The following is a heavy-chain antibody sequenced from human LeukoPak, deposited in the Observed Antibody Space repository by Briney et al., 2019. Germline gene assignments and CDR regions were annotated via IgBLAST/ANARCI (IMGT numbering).Heavy chain of an antibody. D-gene: IGHD5-18*01. Sequence: GASVKVSCKASGYTFTSYDINWVRQATGQGLEWMGWMNPNSGNTGYAQKFQGRVTMTRNTSISTAYMELSSLRSEDTAVYHCARGRGYGQGYDYYYYYMDVWGKGTMVTISS. CDR1: GYTFTSYD. CDR3: ARGRGYGQGYDYYYYYMDV. J-gene: IGHJ6*03. V-gene: IGHV1-8*01. CDR2: MNPNSGNT.